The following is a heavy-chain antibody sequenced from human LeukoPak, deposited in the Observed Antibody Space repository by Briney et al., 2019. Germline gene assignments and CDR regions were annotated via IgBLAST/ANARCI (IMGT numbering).Heavy chain of an antibody. D-gene: IGHD3-16*01. CDR1: TFTFGSYT. V-gene: IGHV3-23*01. CDR3: AKEDYGDYGMDV. J-gene: IGHJ6*02. Sequence: PGGSLRLSCAASTFTFGSYTMSLSPQAPGKGLQCDAAISGRRASTYYADSPKSRFTISIDNSQNTLYLQMSSRRAEDTTVYDPAKEDYGDYGMDVWGQGTTVTVSS. CDR2: ISGRRAST.